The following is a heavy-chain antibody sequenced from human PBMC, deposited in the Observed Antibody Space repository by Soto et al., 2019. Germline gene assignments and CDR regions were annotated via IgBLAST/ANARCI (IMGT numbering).Heavy chain of an antibody. CDR2: IIPSLGRA. CDR1: GGTFSSYT. CDR3: ARLGVNSGYDL. D-gene: IGHD5-12*01. J-gene: IGHJ4*02. Sequence: QVQLVQSGAEVKKPGSSVKVSCKASGGTFSSYTITWVRQAPGQGLEWMGRIIPSLGRANYAQKFQGRVTITADNSTSTAYMELRSLRAEDTAVYSCARLGVNSGYDLWGQGTLVTVSS. V-gene: IGHV1-69*02.